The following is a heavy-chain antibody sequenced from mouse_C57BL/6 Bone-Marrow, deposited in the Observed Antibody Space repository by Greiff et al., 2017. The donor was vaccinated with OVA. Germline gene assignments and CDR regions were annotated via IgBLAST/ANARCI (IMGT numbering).Heavy chain of an antibody. CDR3: ARYPGWLLLDY. Sequence: QVQLQQPGAELVKPGASVKLSCKASGYTFTSYWMHWVKQRPGQGLEWIGMIHPNSGSTNYNEKFKSKATLTVDKSSSTAYMQLSSLTSEDSAVYYWARYPGWLLLDYWGQGTTLTVSS. CDR2: IHPNSGST. D-gene: IGHD2-3*01. J-gene: IGHJ2*01. CDR1: GYTFTSYW. V-gene: IGHV1-64*01.